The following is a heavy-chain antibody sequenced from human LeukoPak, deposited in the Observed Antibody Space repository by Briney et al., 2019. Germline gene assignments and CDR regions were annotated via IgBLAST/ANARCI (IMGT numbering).Heavy chain of an antibody. V-gene: IGHV1-2*02. CDR2: INPNSGGT. CDR1: GGTFSSYA. CDR3: ARGGDNWNEYYYYYMDV. Sequence: ASVKVSCKASGGTFSSYAISWVRQAPGQGLEWMGWINPNSGGTNYAQKFQGRVTMTRDTSISTAYMELSRLRSDDTAVYYCARGGDNWNEYYYYYMDVWGKGTTVTISS. D-gene: IGHD1-20*01. J-gene: IGHJ6*03.